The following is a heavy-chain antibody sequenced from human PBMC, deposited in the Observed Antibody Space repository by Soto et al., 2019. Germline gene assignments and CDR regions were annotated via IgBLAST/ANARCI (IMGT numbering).Heavy chain of an antibody. CDR2: IKSKTDGGTT. CDR1: GFTFSNAW. CDR3: TTGVPWGEGHTGGPSGYDNYYYSYYMDV. D-gene: IGHD5-12*01. V-gene: IGHV3-15*01. Sequence: EVQLVESGGGLVKPGGSLRLSCAASGFTFSNAWMSWVRQAPGKGLEWVGRIKSKTDGGTTDYAAPVKGRFTISRDDSKNTLYLQMNSLKTEDTAVYYCTTGVPWGEGHTGGPSGYDNYYYSYYMDVWGKGTTVTVSS. J-gene: IGHJ6*03.